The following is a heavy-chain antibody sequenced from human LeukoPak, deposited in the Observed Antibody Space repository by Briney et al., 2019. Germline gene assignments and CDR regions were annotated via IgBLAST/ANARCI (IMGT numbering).Heavy chain of an antibody. CDR3: ARGRSAVVTPDYYYYYCMDV. D-gene: IGHD4-23*01. Sequence: PSETLSLTCTVSGGSIRDSHWSWIRQPPGKGLEWIGNIHTSGGSNYSPSLKSRVTISLDMSRNQFSLRLSSVTAADTAVYYCARGRSAVVTPDYYYYYCMDVWGKGTTVTVSS. V-gene: IGHV4-4*09. CDR1: GGSIRDSH. J-gene: IGHJ6*03. CDR2: IHTSGGS.